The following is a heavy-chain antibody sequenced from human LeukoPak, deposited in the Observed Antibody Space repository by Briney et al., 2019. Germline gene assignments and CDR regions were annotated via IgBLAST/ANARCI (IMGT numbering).Heavy chain of an antibody. CDR3: AKSGYNRFDY. CDR1: GFTFSGYW. CDR2: IRQDGSVK. Sequence: GGSLRLSCAASGFTFSGYWMMWIRQTPGKGLEWVANIRQDGSVKQYVDSVKGRFTISRDNSKNTLYLQMISLRAEDTAVYYCAKSGYNRFDYWGQGTLVTVSS. J-gene: IGHJ4*02. D-gene: IGHD5-24*01. V-gene: IGHV3-7*03.